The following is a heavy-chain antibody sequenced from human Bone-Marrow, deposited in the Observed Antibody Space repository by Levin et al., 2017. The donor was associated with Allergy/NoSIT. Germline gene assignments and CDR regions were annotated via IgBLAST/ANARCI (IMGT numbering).Heavy chain of an antibody. CDR3: TPIMVATEGY. V-gene: IGHV3-15*05. Sequence: GGSLRLSCAASGFTFNSAWMNWVRQAPGKGLEWVGRIKRESDGGTTDYAAPVKGRFTISRDDSNSILFLQMDSLEPEDTAVYYCTPIMVATEGYWGQGTLVTVSS. J-gene: IGHJ4*02. CDR1: GFTFNSAW. D-gene: IGHD5-12*01. CDR2: IKRESDGGTT.